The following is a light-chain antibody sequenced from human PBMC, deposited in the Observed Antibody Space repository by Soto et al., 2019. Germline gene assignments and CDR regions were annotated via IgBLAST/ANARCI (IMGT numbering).Light chain of an antibody. CDR2: DAS. CDR1: QDISNY. Sequence: DIQMTQSPSSLSASVGDRVTITCQASQDISNYLNWYQQRPGEAPKLLIYDASNLETGVPSRFSGSGSGTDFTFTISSLQPEDIATYYCQQYDNLPIFTFGPGTKVDIX. CDR3: QQYDNLPIFT. V-gene: IGKV1-33*01. J-gene: IGKJ3*01.